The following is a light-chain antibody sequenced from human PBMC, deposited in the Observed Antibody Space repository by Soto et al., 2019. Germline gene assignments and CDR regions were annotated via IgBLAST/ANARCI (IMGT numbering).Light chain of an antibody. Sequence: EIVLTQSPGTLSLSPGERATLSCRASQSINSSYFAWYQQKPGQAPRLLIYGASSRATGIPDRFSGSGSGTDFTLTISSLEPEDFAVYYCQQFGSSPGFTFGPGTKVDIK. CDR3: QQFGSSPGFT. CDR1: QSINSSY. CDR2: GAS. V-gene: IGKV3-20*01. J-gene: IGKJ3*01.